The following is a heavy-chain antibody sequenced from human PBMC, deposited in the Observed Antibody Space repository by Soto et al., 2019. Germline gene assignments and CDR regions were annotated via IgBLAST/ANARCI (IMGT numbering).Heavy chain of an antibody. D-gene: IGHD2-2*01. CDR1: GASLQKGGYY. J-gene: IGHJ5*02. CDR2: IYYAGVT. CDR3: ARDGSSTANWLDP. Sequence: TLSHTCTVAGASLQKGGYYWARIRQNPGKGLEWIGYIYYAGVTYYNPSRGSRVNISVDTSKNQFSLELTCVTAADTAVYYCARDGSSTANWLDPWGQGILVTFSS. V-gene: IGHV4-31*03.